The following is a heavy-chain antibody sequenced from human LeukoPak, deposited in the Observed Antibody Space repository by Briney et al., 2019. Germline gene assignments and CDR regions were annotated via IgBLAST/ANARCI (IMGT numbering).Heavy chain of an antibody. J-gene: IGHJ4*02. CDR1: GFTFDDYA. CDR2: ISWNSGNI. V-gene: IGHV3-9*01. Sequence: GGSLRLSCAASGFTFDDYAMHWVRQAPGKGLEWVSGISWNSGNIGYADSVKGRFAISRDNAKNSLYLQMNSLRAEDTALYYCAKDGSSSWYWGIDYWGQGTLVTVSS. CDR3: AKDGSSSWYWGIDY. D-gene: IGHD6-13*01.